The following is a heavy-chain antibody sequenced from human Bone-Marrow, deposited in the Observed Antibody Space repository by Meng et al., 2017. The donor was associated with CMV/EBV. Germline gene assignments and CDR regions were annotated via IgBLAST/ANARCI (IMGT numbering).Heavy chain of an antibody. CDR3: ARLEVNSFDH. CDR2: IYYSVST. V-gene: IGHV4-39*07. CDR1: GGSISSSSYY. Sequence: ETLSLTCTVPGGSISSSSYYWGWIRQPPGKGLERVGGIYYSVSTYYNPSLKSRVTISVDTSKNPFSLKPSSVTATDTAVYYCARLEVNSFDHWGQGTLVTVSS. D-gene: IGHD3-3*01. J-gene: IGHJ5*02.